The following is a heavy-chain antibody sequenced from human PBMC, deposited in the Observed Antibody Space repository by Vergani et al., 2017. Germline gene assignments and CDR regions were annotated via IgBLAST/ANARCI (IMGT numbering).Heavy chain of an antibody. Sequence: EVQLLESGGGLVQPGGSLRLSCAASGFTFSSYAMSWVRQAPGKGLEWVSVIYSGGSTYYADSVKGRFTISRDNAKNSLYLQMNSLRAEDTAVYYCARLSRYSSDDLDYWGQGTLVTVSS. CDR2: IYSGGST. CDR1: GFTFSSYA. J-gene: IGHJ4*02. V-gene: IGHV3-23*03. D-gene: IGHD6-19*01. CDR3: ARLSRYSSDDLDY.